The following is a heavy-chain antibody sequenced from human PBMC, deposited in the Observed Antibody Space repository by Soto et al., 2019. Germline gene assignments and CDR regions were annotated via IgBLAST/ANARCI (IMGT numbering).Heavy chain of an antibody. V-gene: IGHV3-53*01. CDR2: IYSGGTT. Sequence: PAGSLILSCAASGLTVNNYYLSWVRQAPGQGLEWVSLIYSGGTTYYADSVNGRFTISRDYSKNTLYLQMNSLRVEDTAVYYCGTEGGLEWLPNPYYYYAMDVWGQGTTVTVSS. CDR1: GLTVNNYY. J-gene: IGHJ6*02. D-gene: IGHD3-3*01. CDR3: GTEGGLEWLPNPYYYYAMDV.